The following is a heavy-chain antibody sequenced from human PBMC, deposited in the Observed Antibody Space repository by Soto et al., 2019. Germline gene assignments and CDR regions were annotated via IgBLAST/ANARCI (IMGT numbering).Heavy chain of an antibody. Sequence: KPSETLSLTCTVFGGSVSIGDYLWSWIRQRPGKGLEWIGYIHDSGNTYYNPSLKSRVTISLDMSKNQFSLKVTSMTAADTAVYFCARARGGDSGDYASLFDRWGQGNLVTVSS. CDR3: ARARGGDSGDYASLFDR. D-gene: IGHD4-17*01. V-gene: IGHV4-30-4*01. J-gene: IGHJ5*02. CDR2: IHDSGNT. CDR1: GGSVSIGDYL.